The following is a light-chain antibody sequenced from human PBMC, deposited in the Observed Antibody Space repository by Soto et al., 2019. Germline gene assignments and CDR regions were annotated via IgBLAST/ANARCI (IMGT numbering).Light chain of an antibody. CDR3: QQHISWPLT. CDR1: QSVTNS. Sequence: EIVLTQSAATLSLSPGERATLSWGASQSVTNSLAWYQQKPGQAPRLLVYDASNRATGIPTRFSGSVYGTDFTLTISNLETEDFAVYYCQQHISWPLTFGGGTKVDIK. CDR2: DAS. V-gene: IGKV3-11*01. J-gene: IGKJ4*01.